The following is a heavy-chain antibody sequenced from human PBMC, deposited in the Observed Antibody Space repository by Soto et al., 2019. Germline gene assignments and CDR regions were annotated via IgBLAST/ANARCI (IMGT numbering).Heavy chain of an antibody. D-gene: IGHD3-10*01. J-gene: IGHJ4*02. Sequence: QVQLVQSGAEEKKPGASVKVSCKASGYTFTSYAMHWVRQAPGQRLEWMGWINAGNGNTKYSQKFQGRVTTNRDTSASTAYMELSSLSSEDTAVYYCARDRGLTIDYWGQGTLVTVSS. CDR3: ARDRGLTIDY. CDR2: INAGNGNT. CDR1: GYTFTSYA. V-gene: IGHV1-3*05.